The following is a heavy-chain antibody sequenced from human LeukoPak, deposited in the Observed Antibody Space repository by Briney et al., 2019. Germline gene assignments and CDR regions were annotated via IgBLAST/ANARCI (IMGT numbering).Heavy chain of an antibody. J-gene: IGHJ5*02. D-gene: IGHD2-2*01. CDR3: ARGAGSVVEAITWFDP. Sequence: ASVKVSCKASGYTFTNYAIHWVRQAPGQRPEWMGWINVGNGYTKNSQKFQGRVTITRDASASTVYMELSSLRSEDTAVYYCARGAGSVVEAITWFDPWGQGALVTVSS. CDR1: GYTFTNYA. V-gene: IGHV1-3*01. CDR2: INVGNGYT.